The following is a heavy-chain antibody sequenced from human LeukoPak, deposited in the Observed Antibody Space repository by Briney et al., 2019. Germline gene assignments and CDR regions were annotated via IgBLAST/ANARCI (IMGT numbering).Heavy chain of an antibody. V-gene: IGHV4-59*08. Sequence: KASETLSLTCTVSGGSISSYYWSWIRQPPGKGLEWIGYIYYSGSTNYNPSLKSRVTISVDTSKNQFSLKLSSVTAADTAVYYCARQNSVLTPPEGNYGSGSLDYWGQGTLVTVSS. CDR1: GGSISSYY. J-gene: IGHJ4*02. CDR2: IYYSGST. D-gene: IGHD3-10*01. CDR3: ARQNSVLTPPEGNYGSGSLDY.